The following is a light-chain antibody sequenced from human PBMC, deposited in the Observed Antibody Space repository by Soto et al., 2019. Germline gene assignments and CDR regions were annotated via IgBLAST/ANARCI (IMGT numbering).Light chain of an antibody. CDR3: QQSYSTPTT. Sequence: IRMTQSPSTLSASVGDRVTITCRASQSISSYLNWYQQKPGKAPKLLIYAASSLQSGVPSRFSGSGSGTNFTLSISSLQPEDFATYYCQQSYSTPTTFGQVTKVEIK. CDR1: QSISSY. CDR2: AAS. J-gene: IGKJ1*01. V-gene: IGKV1-39*01.